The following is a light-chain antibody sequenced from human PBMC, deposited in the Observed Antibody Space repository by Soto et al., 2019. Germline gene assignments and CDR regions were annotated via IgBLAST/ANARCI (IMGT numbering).Light chain of an antibody. CDR1: QGISDF. V-gene: IGKV1-27*01. CDR2: AAS. Sequence: DIQMTQSPSSLSASVGDRVTITCRASQGISDFLAWYQQIPGRVPKLLISAASTLQSGVPSRFSGSGSGTDFTLTISSLQPEDVASYYCQNYYSAPLTFGQGTKVEIK. J-gene: IGKJ1*01. CDR3: QNYYSAPLT.